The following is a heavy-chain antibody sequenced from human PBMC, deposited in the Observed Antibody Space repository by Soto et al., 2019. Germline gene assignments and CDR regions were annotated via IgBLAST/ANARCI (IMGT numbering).Heavy chain of an antibody. CDR3: TRDLNLGSFDY. CDR2: ISSSSSTV. Sequence: EVQLVESGGGLVQPGGSLRLSCAASGFTFSSYSMNWVRQAPGKGLEWVSYISSSSSTVYYADSVKGRFTISRDNAKNSLYLQMNSLRAEDSAVYYCTRDLNLGSFDYCCQVTLVTVSS. J-gene: IGHJ4*02. V-gene: IGHV3-48*01. CDR1: GFTFSSYS.